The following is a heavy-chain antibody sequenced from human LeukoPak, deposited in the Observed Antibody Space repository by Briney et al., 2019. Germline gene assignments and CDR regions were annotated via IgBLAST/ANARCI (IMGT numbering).Heavy chain of an antibody. V-gene: IGHV3-66*01. D-gene: IGHD4-17*01. CDR2: IYTGGYT. CDR1: GFTVSSNY. Sequence: GGSLRLSCAASGFTVSSNYMSWVRQAPGKGLEWVSVIYTGGYTSYADSVKGRFTISRDNSKNTLYLQMNSLRAEDTAVYYCARDYTVTTSCLDYWSQGTLVTVSS. CDR3: ARDYTVTTSCLDY. J-gene: IGHJ4*02.